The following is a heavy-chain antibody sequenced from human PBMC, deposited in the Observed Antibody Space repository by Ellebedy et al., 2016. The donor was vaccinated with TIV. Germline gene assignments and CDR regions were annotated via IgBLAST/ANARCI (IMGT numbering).Heavy chain of an antibody. CDR2: IFSSDEK. J-gene: IGHJ6*03. Sequence: SGPTLVKPTETLTLTCTVSGFSLSNARMGVSWIRQPPGKALEWLAHIFSSDEKSYTTSLTNRVSISKDTSKSQVVLTLTNMDPVDTATYYCARVRGRTTFWSGPLPYYYYYMDVWGTGTTVTVSS. D-gene: IGHD3-3*01. CDR1: GFSLSNARMG. V-gene: IGHV2-26*01. CDR3: ARVRGRTTFWSGPLPYYYYYMDV.